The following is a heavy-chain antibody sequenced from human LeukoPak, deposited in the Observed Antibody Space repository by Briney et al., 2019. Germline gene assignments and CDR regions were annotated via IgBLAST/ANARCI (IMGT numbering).Heavy chain of an antibody. J-gene: IGHJ4*02. CDR1: GGSISSSSYY. CDR2: IYYSGST. V-gene: IGHV4-39*07. D-gene: IGHD3-10*01. CDR3: ARESAMVRGVTTFDY. Sequence: NPSETLSLTCTVSGGSISSSSYYWGWIRQPPGKGLEWIGSIYYSGSTYYNPSLKSRVTISVDRSKNQFSLKLSSVTAADTAVYYCARESAMVRGVTTFDYWGQETLVTVSS.